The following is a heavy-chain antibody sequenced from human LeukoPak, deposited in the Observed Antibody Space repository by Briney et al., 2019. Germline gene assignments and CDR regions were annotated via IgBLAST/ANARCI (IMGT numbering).Heavy chain of an antibody. V-gene: IGHV3-9*01. D-gene: IGHD2-15*01. Sequence: PGGSLRLSCAASGFTFDDCAMHWVRQARGRCLEWVSGISWNSGIIGYADSVKGRFTISRDNAKNSLYLQMNSLRAEDTALYYCARDPGGYCSGGSCYAGDYWGQGTLVTVSS. CDR3: ARDPGGYCSGGSCYAGDY. J-gene: IGHJ4*02. CDR1: GFTFDDCA. CDR2: ISWNSGII.